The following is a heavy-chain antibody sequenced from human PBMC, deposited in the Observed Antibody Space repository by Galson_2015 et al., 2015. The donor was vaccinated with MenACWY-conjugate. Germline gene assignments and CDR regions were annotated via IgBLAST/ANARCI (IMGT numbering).Heavy chain of an antibody. D-gene: IGHD6-13*01. Sequence: SLRLSCAASGFTFSSYAMSWVRQAPGKGLEWVSAISGSGGSTYYADSVKGRFTISRDNSKNTLYLQMNSLRAEDTAVYYCAKGYRGYSSSCVDYWGQGTLVTVSS. J-gene: IGHJ4*02. V-gene: IGHV3-23*01. CDR2: ISGSGGST. CDR3: AKGYRGYSSSCVDY. CDR1: GFTFSSYA.